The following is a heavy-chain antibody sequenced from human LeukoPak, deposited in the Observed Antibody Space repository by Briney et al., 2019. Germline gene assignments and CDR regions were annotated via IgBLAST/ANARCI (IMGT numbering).Heavy chain of an antibody. J-gene: IGHJ2*01. CDR2: IDPNSGGT. V-gene: IGHV1-2*02. D-gene: IGHD2-8*01. CDR1: GYTFTNYY. Sequence: ASVKVSCKASGYTFTNYYMHWVRQAPGQGLEWMGWIDPNSGGTYYAQKFQGRVTMTRDTSISTAYMELSWLKSDDTAVYYCARDKEGAVSPRGWYFDLWGRGTLVTVSS. CDR3: ARDKEGAVSPRGWYFDL.